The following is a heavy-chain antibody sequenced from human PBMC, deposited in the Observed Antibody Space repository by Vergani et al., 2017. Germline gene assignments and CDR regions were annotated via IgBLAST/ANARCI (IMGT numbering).Heavy chain of an antibody. CDR3: ARDIGYCSSTSCYDAFDI. D-gene: IGHD2-2*01. J-gene: IGHJ3*02. CDR1: GFTFSSYS. Sequence: EVQLLESGGGLAQPGGSLRLSCAASGFTFSSYSMNWVRQAPGKGLEWVSSISSSSSYIYYADSVKGRFTISRDNAKNSLYLQMNSLRAEDTAVYYCARDIGYCSSTSCYDAFDIWGQGTMVTVSS. V-gene: IGHV3-21*01. CDR2: ISSSSSYI.